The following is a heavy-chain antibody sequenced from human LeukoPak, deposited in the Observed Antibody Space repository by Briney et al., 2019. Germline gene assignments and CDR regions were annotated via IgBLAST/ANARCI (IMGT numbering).Heavy chain of an antibody. D-gene: IGHD6-19*01. CDR2: IYHSGST. J-gene: IGHJ4*02. CDR3: ARDRYSSGWYYFDY. V-gene: IGHV4-4*02. CDR1: GGSISSSNW. Sequence: PSETLSLTCAVSGGSISSSNWWSWVRPPPGKGLEWIGEIYHSGSTNYNPSLKSRVTISVDKSKNQFSLKLSSVTAADTAVYYCARDRYSSGWYYFDYWGQGTLVTVSS.